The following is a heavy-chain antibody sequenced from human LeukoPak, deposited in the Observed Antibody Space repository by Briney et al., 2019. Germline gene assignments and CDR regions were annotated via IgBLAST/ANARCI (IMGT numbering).Heavy chain of an antibody. CDR1: GFTLSTSA. D-gene: IGHD4-11*01. Sequence: PGGSLRLSCGVSGFTLSTSAMSWVRQAPGKGLEWVSGISGSGGTTYYADSVRGRFSISRDNSKNTLYLQMSSLRAEDTAVYFCAKWTCADYLGRFDYWGQGTLVTVSS. CDR2: ISGSGGTT. CDR3: AKWTCADYLGRFDY. J-gene: IGHJ4*02. V-gene: IGHV3-23*01.